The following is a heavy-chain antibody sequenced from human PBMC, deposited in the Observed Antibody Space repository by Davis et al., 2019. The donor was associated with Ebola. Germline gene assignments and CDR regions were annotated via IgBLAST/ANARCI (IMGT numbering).Heavy chain of an antibody. Sequence: GGSLRLSCAASGFTFSSYGMHWVRQAPGKGLEWVAVISYDGSNKYYADSVKGRFTISRDNSKNTLYLQMNSLRAEDTAVYYCARDMGLWFGELGGYFDYWGQGTLVTVSS. CDR3: ARDMGLWFGELGGYFDY. CDR1: GFTFSSYG. V-gene: IGHV3-30*03. J-gene: IGHJ4*02. D-gene: IGHD3-10*01. CDR2: ISYDGSNK.